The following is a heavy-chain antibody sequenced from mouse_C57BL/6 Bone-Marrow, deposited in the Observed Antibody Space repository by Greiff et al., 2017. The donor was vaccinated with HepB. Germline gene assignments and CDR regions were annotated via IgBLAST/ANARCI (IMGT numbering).Heavy chain of an antibody. Sequence: EVQLVESGGGLVKPGGSLKLSCAASGFTFSSYAMSWVRQTPEKRLEWVATISDGGSYTYYPDNVKGRFTISRDNAKNNLYLQMSHLKSEDTAMYYCARGGYGYDGGYYAMDYWGQGTSVTVSS. J-gene: IGHJ4*01. CDR2: ISDGGSYT. CDR3: ARGGYGYDGGYYAMDY. D-gene: IGHD2-2*01. CDR1: GFTFSSYA. V-gene: IGHV5-4*01.